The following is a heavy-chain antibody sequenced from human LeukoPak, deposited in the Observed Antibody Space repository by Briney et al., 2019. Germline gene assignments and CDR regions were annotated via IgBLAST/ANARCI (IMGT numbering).Heavy chain of an antibody. CDR1: GGSISSSNW. V-gene: IGHV4-4*02. CDR2: INHSGGT. J-gene: IGHJ4*02. D-gene: IGHD3-16*02. CDR3: ARGRPGYYDYVWGSYRRYYFDY. Sequence: SETLSLTCAVSGGSISSSNWWSWVRQPPGKGLEWIGEINHSGGTNYNPSLKSRVTISVDTSKNQFSLKLSSVTAADTAVYYCARGRPGYYDYVWGSYRRYYFDYWGQGTLVTVSS.